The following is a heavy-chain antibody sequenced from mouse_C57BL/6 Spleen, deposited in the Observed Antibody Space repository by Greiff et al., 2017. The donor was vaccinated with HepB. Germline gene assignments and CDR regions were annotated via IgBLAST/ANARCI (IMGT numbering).Heavy chain of an antibody. D-gene: IGHD2-1*01. CDR3: ARERDGNYAWFAY. CDR2: INPSTGGT. V-gene: IGHV1-42*01. Sequence: VQLQQSGPELVKPGASVKISCKASGYSFTGYYMNWVKQSPEKSLEWIGEINPSTGGTTYNQKFKAKATLTVDKSSSTAYMQLKSLTSEDSAVYYCARERDGNYAWFAYWGQGTLVTVSA. CDR1: GYSFTGYY. J-gene: IGHJ3*01.